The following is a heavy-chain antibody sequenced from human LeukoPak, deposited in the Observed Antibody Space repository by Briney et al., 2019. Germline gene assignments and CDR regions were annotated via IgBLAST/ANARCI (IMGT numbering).Heavy chain of an antibody. CDR2: INPNSGGT. V-gene: IGHV1-2*02. J-gene: IGHJ4*02. D-gene: IGHD3-22*01. Sequence: ASVKVSCKASGYTFTGCYMHWVRQAPGQGLEWMGWINPNSGGTNYAQKFQGRVTMTRDTSISTAYMELRSLRSDDTAVYYCARHPPPTYYYDSSGYYYFDYWGQGTLVTVSS. CDR3: ARHPPPTYYYDSSGYYYFDY. CDR1: GYTFTGCY.